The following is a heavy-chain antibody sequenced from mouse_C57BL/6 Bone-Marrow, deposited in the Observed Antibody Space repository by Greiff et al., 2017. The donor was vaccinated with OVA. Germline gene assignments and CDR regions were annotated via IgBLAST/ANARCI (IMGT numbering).Heavy chain of an antibody. J-gene: IGHJ1*03. CDR1: GYTFTDYY. V-gene: IGHV1-26*01. CDR3: AREDLFDWYFDV. Sequence: EVQLQQSGPELVKPGASVKISCKASGYTFTDYYMNWVKQSHGKSLEWIGDINPNNGGTSYNQKFKGKATLTVDESSSTAYMQLSSLTSEDSAVYYCAREDLFDWYFDVWGTGTTVTVSS. CDR2: INPNNGGT.